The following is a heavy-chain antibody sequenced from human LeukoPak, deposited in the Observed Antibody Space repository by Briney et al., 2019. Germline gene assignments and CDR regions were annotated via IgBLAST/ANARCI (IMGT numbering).Heavy chain of an antibody. CDR1: GGSISSYY. CDR3: ARGGYDFWSGYPINWFDP. V-gene: IGHV4-59*01. D-gene: IGHD3-3*01. CDR2: IYYSGST. Sequence: SETLSLTCTVSGGSISSYYWSWIRQPPGKGLEWIGYIYYSGSTNYNPSLKSRVTISLDTSKNQFSLKLSSVTAADTAVYYCARGGYDFWSGYPINWFDPWGQGTLVTVSS. J-gene: IGHJ5*02.